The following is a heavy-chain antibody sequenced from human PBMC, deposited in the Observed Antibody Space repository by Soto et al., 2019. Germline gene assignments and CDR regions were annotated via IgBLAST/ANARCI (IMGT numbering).Heavy chain of an antibody. CDR2: INAGVDGT. Sequence: QVQLVQSGPEMMQPGASVKVSCKASGYASLSYGMHWVRQVPGQVYEWLGWINAGVDGTMYSERFQGRVRITRDTSANTVYMELNALTSEDTAVYYCAREVQGVTCFDYWGQGTLVILSS. V-gene: IGHV1-3*01. J-gene: IGHJ4*02. CDR3: AREVQGVTCFDY. CDR1: GYASLSYG. D-gene: IGHD3-10*01.